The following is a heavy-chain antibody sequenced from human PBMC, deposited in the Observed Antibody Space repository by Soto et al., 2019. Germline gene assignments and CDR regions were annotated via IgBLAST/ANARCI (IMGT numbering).Heavy chain of an antibody. CDR3: AKGRITGTAYPHYGMDV. CDR1: GFTFSSYA. CDR2: ISGSGGST. V-gene: IGHV3-23*01. D-gene: IGHD1-7*01. Sequence: EVQLLESGGGLVQPGGSLRLSCAASGFTFSSYAMSWVRQAPGKGLEWVSAISGSGGSTYYADSVKGRFTISRDNSKNTLYLQMNSLRAEDTAVYYCAKGRITGTAYPHYGMDVWGQGTTVTVSS. J-gene: IGHJ6*02.